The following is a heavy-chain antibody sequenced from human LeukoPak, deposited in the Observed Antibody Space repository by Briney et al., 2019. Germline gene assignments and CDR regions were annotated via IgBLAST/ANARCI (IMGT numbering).Heavy chain of an antibody. Sequence: GGSLRLSCAASGFTISSYSMNWVRQAPGKGLEWVSYISSSSSTIYYADSVKGRFTISRDNAKNSLYLQMNSLRAEDTAVYYCARGRQTSDYWGQGTLVTVSS. CDR1: GFTISSYS. CDR2: ISSSSSTI. CDR3: ARGRQTSDY. J-gene: IGHJ4*02. V-gene: IGHV3-48*04.